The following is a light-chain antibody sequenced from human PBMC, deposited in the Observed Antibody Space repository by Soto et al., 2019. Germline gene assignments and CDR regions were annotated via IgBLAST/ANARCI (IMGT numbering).Light chain of an antibody. V-gene: IGKV3-20*01. CDR1: QTVRNNY. CDR3: QQFSSYPLT. J-gene: IGKJ4*01. CDR2: DAS. Sequence: FVLTQSPGTLSLSPGEIATLSCRAIQTVRNNYLAWYQQKPGQAPRLLIYDASSRATGIPDRFSGGGSGTDFTLTISRLEPEDFAVYYCQQFSSYPLTFGGGTKVDIK.